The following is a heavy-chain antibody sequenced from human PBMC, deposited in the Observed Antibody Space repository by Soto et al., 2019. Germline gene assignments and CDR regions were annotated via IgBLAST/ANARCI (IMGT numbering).Heavy chain of an antibody. D-gene: IGHD1-7*01. J-gene: IGHJ3*01. V-gene: IGHV3-74*01. CDR1: EFTFRSYW. CDR3: ARSRPGTYGAFDL. Sequence: EVQLVDSGGGLVQPGGSLRLSCAASEFTFRSYWMHWVRQSPGKGLVWVSRISGDGSSTNYADSVKGRFTISRDNAKNPVYLQIDSLRADDTAVYYCARSRPGTYGAFDLWGQGTMVTVSS. CDR2: ISGDGSST.